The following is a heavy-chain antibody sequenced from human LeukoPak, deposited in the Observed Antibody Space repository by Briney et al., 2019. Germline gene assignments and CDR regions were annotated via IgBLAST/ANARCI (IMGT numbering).Heavy chain of an antibody. CDR1: GFTVSSNY. CDR3: ARGRKYYDILTGYHYYFDY. Sequence: GGSLRLSCAASGFTVSSNYMSWVRQAPGKGLEWVSVIYSGGSTYYADSVKGRFTISRDNAKNSLYLQMNSLRAEDTAVYYCARGRKYYDILTGYHYYFDYWGQGTLVTVSS. V-gene: IGHV3-53*01. CDR2: IYSGGST. J-gene: IGHJ4*02. D-gene: IGHD3-9*01.